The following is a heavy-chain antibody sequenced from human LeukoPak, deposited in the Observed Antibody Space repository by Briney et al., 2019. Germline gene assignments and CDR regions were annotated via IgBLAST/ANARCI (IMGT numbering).Heavy chain of an antibody. J-gene: IGHJ4*02. CDR3: ARTRYYYNSRSYGAPYYFDY. V-gene: IGHV4-39*01. CDR2: IYYSGST. D-gene: IGHD3-10*01. Sequence: PSETLSLTCTVSGGSISSSSYYWGWIRQPPGKGLEWIGSIYYSGSTYYNPSLKSRVTISVDTSKNQFSLKLSSVTAADTAVYYCARTRYYYNSRSYGAPYYFDYWVQGTLVTVSS. CDR1: GGSISSSSYY.